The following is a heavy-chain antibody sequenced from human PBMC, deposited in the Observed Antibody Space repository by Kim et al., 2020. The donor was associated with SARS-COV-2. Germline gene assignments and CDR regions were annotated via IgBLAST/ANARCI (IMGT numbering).Heavy chain of an antibody. J-gene: IGHJ4*02. V-gene: IGHV4-31*02. D-gene: IGHD3-10*01. Sequence: YYTPSLKSRVTISVDTSKNQFSLKLSSVTAADTAVYYCARVVSVRGVIGYWGQGTLVTVSS. CDR3: ARVVSVRGVIGY.